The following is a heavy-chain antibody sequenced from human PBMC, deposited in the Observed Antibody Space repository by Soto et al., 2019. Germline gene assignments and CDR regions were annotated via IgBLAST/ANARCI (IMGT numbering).Heavy chain of an antibody. J-gene: IGHJ5*02. CDR1: GYTFSNYG. D-gene: IGHD2-2*01. CDR2: ISLDSDGT. CDR3: AIVVPGAEAWFGP. V-gene: IGHV1-18*01. Sequence: QVQLVQSGGEVKRPGASVKVSCKTSGYTFSNYGITWVRQAPGQPLEWLGWISLDSDGTNYAQKFQGRVSMTTDTSTTTAYMELRSLRSDDTAVYYWAIVVPGAEAWFGPWGQGTLVTGSS.